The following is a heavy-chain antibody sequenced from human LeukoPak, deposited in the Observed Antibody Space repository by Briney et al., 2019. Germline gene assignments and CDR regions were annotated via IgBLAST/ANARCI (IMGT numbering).Heavy chain of an antibody. J-gene: IGHJ3*02. CDR3: ARQSGYYSVDAFDI. D-gene: IGHD3-22*01. V-gene: IGHV4-39*01. Sequence: SQTLSLTCTVSGGSISSSSYYWGWIRQPPGKGLEWIGSIYYSGSTYYNPSLKSRVTISVDTSKNQFSLKLSSVTAADTAVYYCARQSGYYSVDAFDIWGQGTMVTVSS. CDR2: IYYSGST. CDR1: GGSISSSSYY.